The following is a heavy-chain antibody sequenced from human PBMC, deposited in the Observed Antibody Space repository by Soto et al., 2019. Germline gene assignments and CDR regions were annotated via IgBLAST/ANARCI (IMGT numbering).Heavy chain of an antibody. V-gene: IGHV1-2*04. Sequence: ASVKVSCKASGYTFTGYYMHWVRQAPGQGLEWMGWINPNSGGTNYAQKFQGWVNMTRDTSISTAYMELSRLRSDDTAVYYCARADYVTDYYGSGSPGRPGYYYYGMDVWGQGTTVTVSS. D-gene: IGHD3-10*01. CDR3: ARADYVTDYYGSGSPGRPGYYYYGMDV. J-gene: IGHJ6*02. CDR1: GYTFTGYY. CDR2: INPNSGGT.